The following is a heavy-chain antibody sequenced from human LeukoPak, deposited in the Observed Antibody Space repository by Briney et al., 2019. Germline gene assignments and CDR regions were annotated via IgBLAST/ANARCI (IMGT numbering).Heavy chain of an antibody. D-gene: IGHD2-2*01. CDR2: IIPIFGTA. J-gene: IGHJ3*02. CDR1: GGTFSSYA. Sequence: ASVKVSCKASGGTFSSYAISWVRQAPGQGLEWMGGIIPIFGTANYAQKFQGRVTITADESTSTAYMELSSLRSEDTAVYYCATPARGDAFDIWGQGTMVTVSS. CDR3: ATPARGDAFDI. V-gene: IGHV1-69*13.